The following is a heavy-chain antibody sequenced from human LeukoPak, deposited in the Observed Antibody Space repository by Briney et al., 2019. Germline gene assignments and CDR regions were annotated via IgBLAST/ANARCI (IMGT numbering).Heavy chain of an antibody. V-gene: IGHV1-2*06. CDR2: INPNSGGT. D-gene: IGHD2-2*01. Sequence: ASVKVSCKASGYTFTGYYINWVRHAPAQGLEWMGRINPNSGGTNYAQKFQGGVTMTRDTSISTAYMEVSRLRSEDTAIYYCARDMPAGLGFDYWGPGTLVTVSS. CDR1: GYTFTGYY. CDR3: ARDMPAGLGFDY. J-gene: IGHJ4*02.